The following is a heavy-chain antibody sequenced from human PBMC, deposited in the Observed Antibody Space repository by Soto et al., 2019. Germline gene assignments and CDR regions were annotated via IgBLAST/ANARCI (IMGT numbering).Heavy chain of an antibody. V-gene: IGHV1-18*01. D-gene: IGHD3-22*01. CDR2: ISPYDGNT. CDR1: GYTFSSYG. Sequence: QVQLVQSGGEVKKPGASVKVSCKASGYTFSSYGINWVRQAPGQGLEWLGWISPYDGNTKYAQILQGRVSMTTDTSKKTAYMEVRGLKSDDTAVYYCARGGYYDSSGSRNYHYYGMHVWGQGTTVTVSS. CDR3: ARGGYYDSSGSRNYHYYGMHV. J-gene: IGHJ6*02.